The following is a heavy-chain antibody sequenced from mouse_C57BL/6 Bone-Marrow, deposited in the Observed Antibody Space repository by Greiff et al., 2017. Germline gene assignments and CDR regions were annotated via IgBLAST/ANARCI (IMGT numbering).Heavy chain of an antibody. CDR2: ISSGGDYI. J-gene: IGHJ4*01. Sequence: EVKVVESGEGLVKPGGSLKLSCAASGFTFSSYAMSWVRQTPEKRLEWVAYISSGGDYIYYADTVKGRFTISRDNARNTLYLQMGSLKSEDTAMYYCTRGRGITAFYYYAMDYWGQGTSVTVYS. CDR1: GFTFSSYA. V-gene: IGHV5-9-1*02. CDR3: TRGRGITAFYYYAMDY. D-gene: IGHD2-4*01.